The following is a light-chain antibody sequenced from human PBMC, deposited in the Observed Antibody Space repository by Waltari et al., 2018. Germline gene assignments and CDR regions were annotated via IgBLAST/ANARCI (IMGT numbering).Light chain of an antibody. J-gene: IGKJ4*01. CDR3: QQYATSPLT. CDR1: QTVARNY. CDR2: SAS. Sequence: EIVSTQSPGTLSLSPGERATLSCGARQTVARNYLAWYQQKPGQAPRLLIHSASSRATGIPHSFSGSGSGTDFTLTISRREPGDIAVSHCQQYATSPLTFGAGTKVGIK. V-gene: IGKV3-20*01.